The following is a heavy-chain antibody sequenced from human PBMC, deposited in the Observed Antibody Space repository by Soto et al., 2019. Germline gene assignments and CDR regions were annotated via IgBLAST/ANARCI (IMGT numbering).Heavy chain of an antibody. V-gene: IGHV5-51*01. J-gene: IGHJ6*02. Sequence: ASLQISCKGSGYSFTSYWIGWVRQMPGKGLEWMGIIYPGDSDTRYSPSFQGQVTISADKSISTAYLQWSSLKASDTAMYYCVRKPAGGWYGMDVSCQGTTVSVSS. CDR1: GYSFTSYW. CDR2: IYPGDSDT. D-gene: IGHD6-19*01. CDR3: VRKPAGGWYGMDV.